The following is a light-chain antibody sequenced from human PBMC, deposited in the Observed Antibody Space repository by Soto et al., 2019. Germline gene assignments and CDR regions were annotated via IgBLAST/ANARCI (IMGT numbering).Light chain of an antibody. Sequence: DIQMTQSPSSLSASLGARVTITCRASQGISNYLAWYQQTPGKAPKLLIYAASTLQSGVPSPFSGRGSGTDFSLTISSLQPEDVATDYCQTYDSASFTFGPGTKVEIK. CDR3: QTYDSASFT. V-gene: IGKV1-27*01. CDR2: AAS. J-gene: IGKJ3*01. CDR1: QGISNY.